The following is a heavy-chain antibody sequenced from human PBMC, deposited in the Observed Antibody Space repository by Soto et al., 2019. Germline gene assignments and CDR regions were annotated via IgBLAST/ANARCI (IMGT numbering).Heavy chain of an antibody. Sequence: SETLSLTCTVSGGSISSGGYYWSWIRQHPGKGLEWIGYIYYSGSTYYNPSLKSRVTISVDTSKNQFSLKLSSVTAADTAVYYCARKATVTTCFDYWGQGTLVTVSS. CDR2: IYYSGST. J-gene: IGHJ4*02. V-gene: IGHV4-31*03. CDR1: GGSISSGGYY. CDR3: ARKATVTTCFDY. D-gene: IGHD4-17*01.